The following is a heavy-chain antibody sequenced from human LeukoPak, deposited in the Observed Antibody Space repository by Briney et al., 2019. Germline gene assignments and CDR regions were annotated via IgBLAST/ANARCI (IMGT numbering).Heavy chain of an antibody. V-gene: IGHV3-33*01. D-gene: IGHD2/OR15-2a*01. Sequence: GGSLRLSCAASGFTFSSCGMHWVRQAPGKGLEWVAVIWYDGNSKYYADSVKGRFTISRDNSKNTVYLQMDSLRAEDTAVYYCARENIRVAFHLDYWGRGTRVTVST. CDR3: ARENIRVAFHLDY. CDR1: GFTFSSCG. CDR2: IWYDGNSK. J-gene: IGHJ4*02.